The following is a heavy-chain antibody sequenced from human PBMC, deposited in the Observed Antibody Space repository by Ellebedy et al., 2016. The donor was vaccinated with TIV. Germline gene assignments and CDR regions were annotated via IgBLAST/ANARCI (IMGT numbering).Heavy chain of an antibody. CDR3: AKSEGLWSPLDH. J-gene: IGHJ4*02. V-gene: IGHV1-8*01. D-gene: IGHD5-18*01. CDR2: MNPNSGHA. CDR1: GYTFTSYE. Sequence: ASVKVSCXASGYTFTSYEINWVRQAAGQGLEWMGWMNPNSGHAGYAQKFQGRVSMTRDTSISTAYMELSSLTSEDTAVYYCAKSEGLWSPLDHWGQGTLVTVSS.